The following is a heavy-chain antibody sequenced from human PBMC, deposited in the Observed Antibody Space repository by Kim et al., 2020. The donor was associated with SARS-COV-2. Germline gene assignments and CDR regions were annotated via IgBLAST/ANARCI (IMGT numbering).Heavy chain of an antibody. CDR1: GGSISSGGYY. J-gene: IGHJ3*02. CDR3: ARGGGGTWIQLWSDAFDI. Sequence: SETLSLTCTVSGGSISSGGYYWSWIRQHPGKGLEWIGYIYYSGSTYYNPSLKSRVTISVDTSKNQFSLKLSSVTAADMAVYYCARGGGGTWIQLWSDAFDIWGQGTMVTVSS. V-gene: IGHV4-31*03. CDR2: IYYSGST. D-gene: IGHD5-18*01.